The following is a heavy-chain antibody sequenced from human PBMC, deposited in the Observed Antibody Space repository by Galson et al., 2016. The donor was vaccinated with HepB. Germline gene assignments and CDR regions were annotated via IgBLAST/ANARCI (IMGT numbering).Heavy chain of an antibody. J-gene: IGHJ4*02. CDR1: GFTFHFFA. Sequence: SLRLSCAASGFTFHFFAMGWVRQTPEKGLEWVSAITGSGVTTYYADSVKGRFTVSRDNSKNTLYLEMHSLRGEDTAVYFCARFLSSPHYYFDYWGQGALVTVSS. CDR2: ITGSGVTT. CDR3: ARFLSSPHYYFDY. V-gene: IGHV3-23*01. D-gene: IGHD2-21*01.